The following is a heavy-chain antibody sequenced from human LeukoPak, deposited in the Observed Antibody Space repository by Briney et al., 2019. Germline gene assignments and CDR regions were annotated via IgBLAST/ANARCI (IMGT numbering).Heavy chain of an antibody. CDR3: AKEPCGLRCFFDY. CDR2: ISGSGGST. CDR1: GFTFSSYA. Sequence: GGSLRLSCAASGFTFSSYAMSWVRQAPGKGLEWLSAISGSGGSTYYADSVRGRFTISRDNSKNTLYLQMNSLRAEDTAVYYCAKEPCGLRCFFDYWGQGTLVTVSS. V-gene: IGHV3-23*01. J-gene: IGHJ4*02. D-gene: IGHD4-17*01.